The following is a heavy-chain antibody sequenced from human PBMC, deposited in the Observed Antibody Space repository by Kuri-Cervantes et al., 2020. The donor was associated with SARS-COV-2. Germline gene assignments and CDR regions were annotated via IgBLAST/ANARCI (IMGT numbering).Heavy chain of an antibody. CDR3: TQGGGY. D-gene: IGHD3-16*01. CDR2: VKSKTDGGTT. Sequence: ETLSLSCTVSGGSISSSSYYWGWIRQPPGKGLEWVGRVKSKTDGGTTDYAAPVKGRFTISRDDSKNTLYLQMNSLKTEDTAVYYCTQGGGYWGQGTLVTVSS. V-gene: IGHV3-15*01. CDR1: GGSISSSSYY. J-gene: IGHJ4*02.